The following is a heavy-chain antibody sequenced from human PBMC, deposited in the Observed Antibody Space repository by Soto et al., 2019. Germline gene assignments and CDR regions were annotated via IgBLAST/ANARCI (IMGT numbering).Heavy chain of an antibody. Sequence: GGSLRLSCAASGFTFSSYAMHWVRQAPGKGLEWVAVISYDGSNKYYADSVKGRFTISRDNSKNTLYLQMDSLRAEDTAVYYCARTAMVVNDAFDIWGQGTMVTVSS. V-gene: IGHV3-30-3*01. J-gene: IGHJ3*02. CDR1: GFTFSSYA. CDR3: ARTAMVVNDAFDI. D-gene: IGHD5-18*01. CDR2: ISYDGSNK.